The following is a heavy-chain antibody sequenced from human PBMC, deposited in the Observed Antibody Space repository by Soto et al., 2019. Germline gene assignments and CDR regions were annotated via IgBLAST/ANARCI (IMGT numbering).Heavy chain of an antibody. V-gene: IGHV3-23*01. D-gene: IGHD3-10*01. Sequence: GGSLRLSCAASGFTFTSFAVSWVRQAPGKGLEWVSAISGSGGATYYADSVKGRFTVSRDNSRNTVYLQVDSLRPEDTALYFCAAFKFRPIWSDSWGQGTLVTVSS. CDR3: AAFKFRPIWSDS. J-gene: IGHJ4*02. CDR2: ISGSGGAT. CDR1: GFTFTSFA.